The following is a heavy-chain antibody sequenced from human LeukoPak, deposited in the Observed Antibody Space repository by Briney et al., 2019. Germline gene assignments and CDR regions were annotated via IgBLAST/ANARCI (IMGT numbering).Heavy chain of an antibody. Sequence: SVKVSCKASGGTFSSYAISWVRQAPGQGLEWMGGIIPIFGTANYAQKFQGRVTITADKSTSTAYMELSSLRSEDTAVYYCARGWGRVSLSYFDYWGQGTLVTVSS. CDR1: GGTFSSYA. CDR2: IIPIFGTA. J-gene: IGHJ4*02. V-gene: IGHV1-69*06. CDR3: ARGWGRVSLSYFDY. D-gene: IGHD6-13*01.